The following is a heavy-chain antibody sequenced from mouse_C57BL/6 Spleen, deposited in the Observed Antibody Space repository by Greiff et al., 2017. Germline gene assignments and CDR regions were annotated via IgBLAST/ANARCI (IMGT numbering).Heavy chain of an antibody. Sequence: QVQLQQSDAELVKPGASVKISCKVSGYTFTDHTIHWMKQRPEQGLEWIGYIYPRDGSTKYNEKFKGKATLTADKSSSTAYMQLNSLTSEDSEVYFYVSGRNYDLAWFAYWGQGTLVTVSA. CDR2: IYPRDGST. V-gene: IGHV1-78*01. CDR3: VSGRNYDLAWFAY. D-gene: IGHD2-4*01. CDR1: GYTFTDHT. J-gene: IGHJ3*01.